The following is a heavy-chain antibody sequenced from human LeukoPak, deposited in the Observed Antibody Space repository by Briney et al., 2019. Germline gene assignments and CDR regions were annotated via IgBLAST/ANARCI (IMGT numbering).Heavy chain of an antibody. J-gene: IGHJ4*02. Sequence: SQTLSLTCTVSGGSISSGSYYWSWIRQPAGKGLEWIGRIYTSGSTNYNPSLKSRVTISVDTSKNQFSLKLSSVTAADTAVYYCAREYILYRSGWFLDYWGQGTVVTVSS. CDR3: AREYILYRSGWFLDY. D-gene: IGHD6-19*01. CDR2: IYTSGST. CDR1: GGSISSGSYY. V-gene: IGHV4-61*02.